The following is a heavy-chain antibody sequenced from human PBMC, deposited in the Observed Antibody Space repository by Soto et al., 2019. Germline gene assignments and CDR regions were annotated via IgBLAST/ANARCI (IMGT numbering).Heavy chain of an antibody. D-gene: IGHD1-20*01. J-gene: IGHJ3*02. CDR1: GYTFTGYY. CDR2: INPNSGGT. Sequence: ASVKVSCKASGYTFTGYYMHWVRQAPGQGLEWMGWINPNSGGTNYAQKFQGRVTMTRDTSISTAYMELSRLRSDDTAVYYCARDRRSITGTRGPFDIWGQGTMVTVSS. V-gene: IGHV1-2*02. CDR3: ARDRRSITGTRGPFDI.